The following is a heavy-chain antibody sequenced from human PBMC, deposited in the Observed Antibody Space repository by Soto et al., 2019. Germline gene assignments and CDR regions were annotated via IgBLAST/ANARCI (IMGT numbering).Heavy chain of an antibody. D-gene: IGHD6-13*01. CDR2: IYPGDSDT. Sequence: PXESLKVSWKGSGNSFTSYWIGLVLQMPGKGLEWMGIIYPGDSDTRYSPSFQGQVTISADKSISTAYLQWSSLKASDTAMYYCARHFFNSGSWYESNWFDPWGQGTLVTVSS. CDR3: ARHFFNSGSWYESNWFDP. V-gene: IGHV5-51*01. CDR1: GNSFTSYW. J-gene: IGHJ5*02.